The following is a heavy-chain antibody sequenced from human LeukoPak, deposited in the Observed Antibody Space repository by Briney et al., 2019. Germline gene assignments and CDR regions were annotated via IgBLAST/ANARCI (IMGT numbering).Heavy chain of an antibody. Sequence: QPGRSLRLSCAASGFTFDDYAMHWVRQAPGKGLEWVSGISWNSGSIGYADSVKGRFTISRDNAKNSLYLQMNSLRAEDTALYYCAKDLSYSNYYGMDVWGQGTTVTVSS. V-gene: IGHV3-9*01. CDR2: ISWNSGSI. CDR1: GFTFDDYA. D-gene: IGHD4-11*01. J-gene: IGHJ6*02. CDR3: AKDLSYSNYYGMDV.